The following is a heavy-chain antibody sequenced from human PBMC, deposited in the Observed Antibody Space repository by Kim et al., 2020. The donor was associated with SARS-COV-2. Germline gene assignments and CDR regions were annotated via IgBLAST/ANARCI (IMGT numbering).Heavy chain of an antibody. CDR2: IKSKIDGGTR. CDR3: TTAQVVWSPPEN. Sequence: GGSLRLSCSASGFTFNDAWMNWVRQAPGRGLEWVGRIKSKIDGGTRDYAAPVKGRFSISRDDSTNTLYLQMESLKTEDTAVYYCTTAQVVWSPPENWGRGTLVTVSS. J-gene: IGHJ4*02. V-gene: IGHV3-15*01. CDR1: GFTFNDAW. D-gene: IGHD2-21*01.